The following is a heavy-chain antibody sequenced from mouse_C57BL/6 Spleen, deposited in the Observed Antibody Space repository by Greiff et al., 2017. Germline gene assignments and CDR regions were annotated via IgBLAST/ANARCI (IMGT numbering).Heavy chain of an antibody. V-gene: IGHV1-72*01. D-gene: IGHD1-1*01. CDR2: IDPNSGGT. CDR1: GYTFTSYW. CDR3: ARSGITTVVADYAMDY. Sequence: QVQLQQPGAELVKPGASVKLSCKASGYTFTSYWMHWVKQRPGRGLEWIGRIDPNSGGTKYNEKLKSKATLTVDKPSSTAYMQLSSLTSEDSAVYYCARSGITTVVADYAMDYWGQGTSVTVSS. J-gene: IGHJ4*01.